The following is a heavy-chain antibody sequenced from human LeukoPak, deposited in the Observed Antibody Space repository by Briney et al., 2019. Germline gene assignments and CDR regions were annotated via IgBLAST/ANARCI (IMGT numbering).Heavy chain of an antibody. CDR1: GFTFSRDG. CDR3: AKVPTVLTYYLDY. Sequence: PGGSLRLSCAASGFTFSRDGMSWVRQAPGKGLEWVSGISGSGGSTNYADSVKGRFTISRDNSKNTLYLQMNSLRAEDTAVYYCAKVPTVLTYYLDYWGQGTLVTVSS. J-gene: IGHJ4*02. CDR2: ISGSGGST. V-gene: IGHV3-23*01. D-gene: IGHD4-23*01.